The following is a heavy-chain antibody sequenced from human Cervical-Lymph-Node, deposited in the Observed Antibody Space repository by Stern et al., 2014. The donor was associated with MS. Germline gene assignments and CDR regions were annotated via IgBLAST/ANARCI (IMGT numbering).Heavy chain of an antibody. CDR3: ARDGSGYSSGETLFDN. Sequence: QVQLVQSGTEVKKPGASVKVSCKASGYTFSSYGINWVRQAPGQGLEWMGWISVYKGNTKYAQKVQGRVTMTTDTSTDTAYMELRNLRSDDTAVYYCARDGSGYSSGETLFDNWGQGTLVTVSS. CDR2: ISVYKGNT. J-gene: IGHJ4*02. V-gene: IGHV1-18*01. CDR1: GYTFSSYG. D-gene: IGHD5-18*01.